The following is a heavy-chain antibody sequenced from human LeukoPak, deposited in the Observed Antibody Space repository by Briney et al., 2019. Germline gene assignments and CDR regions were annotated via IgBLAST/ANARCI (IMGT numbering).Heavy chain of an antibody. V-gene: IGHV3-7*01. CDR1: GFTFSTHW. CDR2: IKQDGSEK. J-gene: IGHJ3*02. Sequence: SGGSLRLSCAASGFTFSTHWMSWVRQAPGKGLEWVANIKQDGSEKYYVDSVKGRFTISRDNAKNSLYLQMNSLRAEDTAVYYCARVRSGHETGAFDIWGQGTMVTVSS. CDR3: ARVRSGHETGAFDI. D-gene: IGHD5-12*01.